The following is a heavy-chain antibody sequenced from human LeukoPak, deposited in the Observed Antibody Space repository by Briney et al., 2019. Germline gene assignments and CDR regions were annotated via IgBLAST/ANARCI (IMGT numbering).Heavy chain of an antibody. CDR3: ARSPGTAVAGGDV. J-gene: IGHJ4*02. V-gene: IGHV4-59*08. CDR1: GGSISSHY. CDR2: IFYTGTT. Sequence: TETLSLTCTVSGGSISSHYWTWIRQPPGKGLEWIGYIFYTGTTNYNPSLKSRVTISVDTSKKLFSLYLSSVTAADTAVYYCARSPGTAVAGGDVWGQGTLVTVSS. D-gene: IGHD6-19*01.